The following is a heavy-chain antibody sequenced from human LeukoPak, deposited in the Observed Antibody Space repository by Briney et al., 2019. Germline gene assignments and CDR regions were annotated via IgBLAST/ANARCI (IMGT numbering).Heavy chain of an antibody. CDR1: GGSFSGYY. J-gene: IGHJ3*02. D-gene: IGHD5-18*01. CDR2: INHSGST. CDR3: ARSPGVQLWLLNPLSKQLRGRAFDI. V-gene: IGHV4-34*01. Sequence: KPSETLSLTCAVYGGSFSGYYWSWIRQPPGKGLEWIGEINHSGSTNYNPSLKSRVTISVDTSKNQFSLKLSSVTAADTAVYYCARSPGVQLWLLNPLSKQLRGRAFDIWGQGTMVTVPS.